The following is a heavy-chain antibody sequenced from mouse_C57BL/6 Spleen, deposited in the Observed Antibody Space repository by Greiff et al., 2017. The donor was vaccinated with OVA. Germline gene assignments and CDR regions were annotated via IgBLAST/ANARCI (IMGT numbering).Heavy chain of an antibody. V-gene: IGHV1-42*01. D-gene: IGHD2-4*01. CDR1: GYSFTGYY. J-gene: IGHJ3*01. CDR2: INPSTGGT. CDR3: SYYDYGFAY. Sequence: DVQLQESGPELVKPGASVKISCKASGYSFTGYYMNWVKQSPEKSLEWIGEINPSTGGTTYNQKFKAKATLTVDKSSSTAYMQLKSLTSEDSAVYYCSYYDYGFAYWGQGTLVTVSA.